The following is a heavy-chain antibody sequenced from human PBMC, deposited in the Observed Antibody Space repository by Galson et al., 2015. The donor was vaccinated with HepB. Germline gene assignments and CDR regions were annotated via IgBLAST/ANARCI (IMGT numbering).Heavy chain of an antibody. D-gene: IGHD6-19*01. CDR2: IIPILGIA. CDR1: GGTFSSYT. J-gene: IGHJ4*02. CDR3: ARAVAVLDYFDY. V-gene: IGHV1-69*02. Sequence: SVKVSCKASGGTFSSYTISWVRQAPGQGLEWMGRIIPILGIANYAQKFQGRVTITADKSTSTAYMELSSLRSEDTAVYYCARAVAVLDYFDYWGQGTLVTVSS.